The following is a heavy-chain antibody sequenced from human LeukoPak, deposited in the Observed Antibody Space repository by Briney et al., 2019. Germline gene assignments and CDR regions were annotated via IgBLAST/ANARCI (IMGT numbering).Heavy chain of an antibody. J-gene: IGHJ4*02. CDR1: GFTFSDYY. CDR3: AKAPFPVHTFDY. V-gene: IGHV3-23*01. D-gene: IGHD2-21*01. Sequence: GGSLRLSCAASGFTFSDYYMSWVRQAPGKGLEWVSAISGSGGSTYYADSVKGRFTISRDNSKNTLYLQMNSLRAEDTAVYYCAKAPFPVHTFDYWGQGTLVTVSS. CDR2: ISGSGGST.